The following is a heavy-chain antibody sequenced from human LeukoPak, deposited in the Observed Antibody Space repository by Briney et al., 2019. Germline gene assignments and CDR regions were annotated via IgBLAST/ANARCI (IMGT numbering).Heavy chain of an antibody. D-gene: IGHD4-23*01. Sequence: GGSLRLSCAASGFTFSSYWMNWVRQAPGKGLVWVSRIASDGSSITYADSVKGRFSISRDNAKNTLYLQMNSLRVEDTAVYYCASGRPHGNDYWGQGTLVTVSS. V-gene: IGHV3-74*01. CDR1: GFTFSSYW. CDR2: IASDGSSI. CDR3: ASGRPHGNDY. J-gene: IGHJ4*02.